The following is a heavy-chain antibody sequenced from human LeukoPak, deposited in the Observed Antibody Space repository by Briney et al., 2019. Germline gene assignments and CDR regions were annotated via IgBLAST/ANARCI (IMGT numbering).Heavy chain of an antibody. CDR2: ISDDGRNK. CDR3: AKRPSDYGDYVTYFDY. Sequence: TGGSLRLSCAASGFSFFSDGMRWVRQAPGKGLEWVGVISDDGRNKNYADSVKGRFTISRDNSKDTLYLQMNSPRDEDTAVYYCAKRPSDYGDYVTYFDYWGQGTLVTVSS. D-gene: IGHD4-17*01. J-gene: IGHJ4*02. V-gene: IGHV3-30*18. CDR1: GFSFFSDG.